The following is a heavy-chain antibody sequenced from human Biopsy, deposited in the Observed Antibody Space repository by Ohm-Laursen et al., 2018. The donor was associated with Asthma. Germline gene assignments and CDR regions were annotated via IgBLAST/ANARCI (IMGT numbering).Heavy chain of an antibody. CDR2: DYWTGST. J-gene: IGHJ4*02. V-gene: IGHV4-59*01. CDR3: VRAVRNEQWLTPFDY. D-gene: IGHD6-19*01. Sequence: SLSLTCSVYGCSISSFYGSWIRQSPEKGLEWMGYDYWTGSTIYNPSLKSRVTMSVDTSKNRMFLQLTSVIAADTAIYYCVRAVRNEQWLTPFDYWGQGKPVTVSS. CDR1: GCSISSFY.